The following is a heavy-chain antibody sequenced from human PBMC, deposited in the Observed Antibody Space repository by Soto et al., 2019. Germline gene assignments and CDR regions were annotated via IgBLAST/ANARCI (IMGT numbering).Heavy chain of an antibody. Sequence: PGESLKISCKGSGYSFTSYWIGWVRQMPGKGLEWMGIIYPGDSDTRYSPSFQGQVTISADKSKNQFSLKLSSVTAADTAVYYCARDLLYGSGVDYWGQGTLVTVSS. CDR2: IYPGDSDT. J-gene: IGHJ4*02. D-gene: IGHD3-10*01. CDR3: ARDLLYGSGVDY. V-gene: IGHV5-51*01. CDR1: GYSFTSYW.